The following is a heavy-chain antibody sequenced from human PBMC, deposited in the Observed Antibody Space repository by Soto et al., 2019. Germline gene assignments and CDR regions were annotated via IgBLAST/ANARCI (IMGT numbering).Heavy chain of an antibody. CDR2: AYYSGST. J-gene: IGHJ3*02. CDR1: GGSISSGNYY. V-gene: IGHV4-30-4*01. D-gene: IGHD1-26*01. CDR3: AGESYDAFDI. Sequence: QVQLHESGPGLVKPSQTLSLTCTVSGGSISSGNYYWNWIRQPPGKGLEWIGHAYYSGSTYYNPSLKSRVSMSVDTSKNQFSLRLSSVTAADTAVYYCAGESYDAFDIWGQGTMVTVSS.